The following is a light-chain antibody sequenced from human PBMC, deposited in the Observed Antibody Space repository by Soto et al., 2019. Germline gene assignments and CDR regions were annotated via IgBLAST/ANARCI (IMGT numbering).Light chain of an antibody. CDR1: STDIGGYNY. J-gene: IGLJ3*02. CDR2: EVT. V-gene: IGLV2-8*01. Sequence: QSALTQPPSASGSPGQAVTISCTGTSTDIGGYNYVSWYQQHPGKAPKLMIYEVTKRPSGVPGRFSGSKSGNTASLTVSGLQAEDEADYYCSSYADSNTRVVFGGGTMLTVL. CDR3: SSYADSNTRVV.